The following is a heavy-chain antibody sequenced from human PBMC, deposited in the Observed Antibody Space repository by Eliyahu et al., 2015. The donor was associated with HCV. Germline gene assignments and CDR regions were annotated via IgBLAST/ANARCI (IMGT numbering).Heavy chain of an antibody. Sequence: EVQLVESGGGLVKPGGSLRLSCAASGFTFSSYSMNWVRQAPGKGLEGVSSISSSSSYIYYADSVKGRFTISRDNAKNSLYLQMNTLRAEDTAVYYCARVLARRDYYYGMDVWGQGTTVTVSS. CDR2: ISSSSSYI. CDR3: ARVLARRDYYYGMDV. J-gene: IGHJ6*02. V-gene: IGHV3-21*01. CDR1: GFTFSSYS. D-gene: IGHD2/OR15-2a*01.